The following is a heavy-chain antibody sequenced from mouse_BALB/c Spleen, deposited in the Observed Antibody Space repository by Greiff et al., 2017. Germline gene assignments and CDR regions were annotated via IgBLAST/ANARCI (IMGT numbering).Heavy chain of an antibody. CDR1: GFTFSSYA. CDR3: ARRLGLYWYFDV. CDR2: INSNGGST. J-gene: IGHJ1*01. Sequence: EVHLVESGGGLVKPGGSLKLSCAASGFTFSSYAMSWVRQTPEKRLEWVATINSNGGSTYYPDSVKGRFTISRDNAKNTLYLQMSSLKSEDTAMYYCARRLGLYWYFDVWGAGTTVTVSS. V-gene: IGHV5-6-3*01. D-gene: IGHD4-1*01.